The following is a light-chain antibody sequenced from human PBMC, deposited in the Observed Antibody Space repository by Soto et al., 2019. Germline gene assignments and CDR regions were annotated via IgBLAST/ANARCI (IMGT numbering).Light chain of an antibody. V-gene: IGKV1-39*01. CDR2: AAS. Sequence: DLQMTQSPSSLSASVGDRVTITCRASQSISSYLNWYQQKPGKAPKLLIYAASSLQSGVPSRFSGSGSVTDFTLTISSLQPEDFATYYGQQSYSTPYTFGQGNKLEIK. CDR1: QSISSY. J-gene: IGKJ2*01. CDR3: QQSYSTPYT.